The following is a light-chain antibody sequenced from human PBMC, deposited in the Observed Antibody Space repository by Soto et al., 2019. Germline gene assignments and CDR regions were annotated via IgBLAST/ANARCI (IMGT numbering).Light chain of an antibody. CDR3: QEYGSIPIT. Sequence: EIVLTQSPGTLSLSPGETATLSCRASQSVSNTYLAWHQQKPGQAPRLLIYGVSRRATGIPDRFSGSGSGTGFTLTISRLELEDFAVYYCQEYGSIPITFGGGTKVEIK. V-gene: IGKV3-20*01. CDR2: GVS. J-gene: IGKJ4*01. CDR1: QSVSNTY.